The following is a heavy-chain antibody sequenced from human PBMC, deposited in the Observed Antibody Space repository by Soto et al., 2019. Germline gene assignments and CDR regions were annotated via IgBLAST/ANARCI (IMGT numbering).Heavy chain of an antibody. CDR1: GGSISSYY. J-gene: IGHJ6*02. CDR2: IYYSGST. Sequence: SETLSLTCTVSGGSISSYYWTWIRQPPGKALEWIGYIYYSGSTNYNPSLKSRVTISVDTSKNQFSLKLSSVTAADTAVYYRARDGYYDFWSGRYYYYYGMDVWGQGTTVTVSS. V-gene: IGHV4-59*01. D-gene: IGHD3-3*01. CDR3: ARDGYYDFWSGRYYYYYGMDV.